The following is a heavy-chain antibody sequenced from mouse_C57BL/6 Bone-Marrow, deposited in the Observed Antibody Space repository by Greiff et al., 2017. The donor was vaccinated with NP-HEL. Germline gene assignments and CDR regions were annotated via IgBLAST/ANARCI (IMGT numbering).Heavy chain of an antibody. CDR1: GYTFTSYW. V-gene: IGHV1-64*01. CDR2: IHPNSGST. CDR3: ARESLLWLRGAYYYAMDY. J-gene: IGHJ4*01. Sequence: QVQLQQPGAELVKPGASVKLSCKASGYTFTSYWMHWVKQRPGQGLAWIGMIHPNSGSTNYNEKFKSKATLTVDKSSSTAYMQLSSLTSEDSAVYYCARESLLWLRGAYYYAMDYWGQGTSVTVSS. D-gene: IGHD2-2*01.